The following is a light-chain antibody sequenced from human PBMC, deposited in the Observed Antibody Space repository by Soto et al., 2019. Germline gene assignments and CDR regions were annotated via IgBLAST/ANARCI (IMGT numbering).Light chain of an antibody. J-gene: IGKJ2*01. CDR2: GAS. CDR1: QSVRGNY. Sequence: DIVLTQSPGTLSLSPGERATLSCRASQSVRGNYLAWYQQKPGQAPRLLIYGASIRATGIPDRFSGSGSGTDFTLTISRLEPEDFAVYYCQQYDSSPLYTFGQGTKLEIK. V-gene: IGKV3-20*01. CDR3: QQYDSSPLYT.